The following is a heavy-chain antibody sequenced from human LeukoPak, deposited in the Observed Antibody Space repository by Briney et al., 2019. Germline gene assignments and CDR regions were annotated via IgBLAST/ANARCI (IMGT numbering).Heavy chain of an antibody. V-gene: IGHV3-21*01. CDR1: GFTFSIYG. CDR2: ISSSSSYI. J-gene: IGHJ4*02. CDR3: ARDRRYGDYDY. Sequence: GGSLRLSCAASGFTFSIYGMTWVRQAPGKGLEWVSSISSSSSYIYYADSVKGRFTISRDNAKNSLYLQMNSLRAEDTAVYYCARDRRYGDYDYWGQGTLVTVSS. D-gene: IGHD4-17*01.